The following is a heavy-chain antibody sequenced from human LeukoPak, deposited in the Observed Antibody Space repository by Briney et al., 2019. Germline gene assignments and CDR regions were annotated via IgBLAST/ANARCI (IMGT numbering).Heavy chain of an antibody. CDR1: GGTFSSYA. J-gene: IGHJ6*03. CDR2: IIPIFGTA. Sequence: SVKVSCKASGGTFSSYAISWVRQAPGQGLEWMGGIIPIFGTANYAQKFQGRVTITTDESTSTAYMELSSLRSEDTAVYYCVSTPCGGDCYSGDLYYYYYMDVWGKGTTVTVSS. V-gene: IGHV1-69*05. D-gene: IGHD2-21*02. CDR3: VSTPCGGDCYSGDLYYYYYMDV.